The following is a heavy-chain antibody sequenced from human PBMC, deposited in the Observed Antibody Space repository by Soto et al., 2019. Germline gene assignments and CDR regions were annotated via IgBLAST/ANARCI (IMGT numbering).Heavy chain of an antibody. V-gene: IGHV3-23*01. CDR2: TSGNSDTI. CDR3: ARDPGYSYGNT. J-gene: IGHJ5*02. CDR1: GFTFSSYA. Sequence: VGSLRLSCAASGFTFSSYAMTCVRRAPGKGLEWISTTSGNSDTIFYADSVKGRFTISRDNSKNTLSLQMISLRAEDTAVYYCARDPGYSYGNTWGQGTLVTVS. D-gene: IGHD5-18*01.